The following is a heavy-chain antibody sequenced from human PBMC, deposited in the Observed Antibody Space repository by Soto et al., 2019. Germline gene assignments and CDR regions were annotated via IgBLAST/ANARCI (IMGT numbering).Heavy chain of an antibody. CDR1: GYTFTRYG. D-gene: IGHD3-22*01. CDR3: ARVKGSGYHNWFDP. V-gene: IGHV1-18*01. J-gene: IGHJ5*02. CDR2: ISAYNGNT. Sequence: ASVKGACKASGYTFTRYGISWVRQAPGQGLEWMGWISAYNGNTNYAQKLQGRVTMTTDTSTSTAYMELRSLRSDDTAVYYCARVKGSGYHNWFDPWGQGTLVTVSS.